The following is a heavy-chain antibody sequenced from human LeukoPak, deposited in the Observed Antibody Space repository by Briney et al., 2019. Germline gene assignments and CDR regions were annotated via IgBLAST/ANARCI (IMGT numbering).Heavy chain of an antibody. V-gene: IGHV3-48*04. Sequence: PGGSLRLSCAASGFTFSSYSMNWVRQAPGKGLEWVSYISSSSSTIYYADSVKGRFTISRDNAKNSLYLQMNSLRAEDTAVYYCARDEGWLVSFAFDIWGQGTMVTVSS. D-gene: IGHD6-19*01. J-gene: IGHJ3*02. CDR1: GFTFSSYS. CDR2: ISSSSSTI. CDR3: ARDEGWLVSFAFDI.